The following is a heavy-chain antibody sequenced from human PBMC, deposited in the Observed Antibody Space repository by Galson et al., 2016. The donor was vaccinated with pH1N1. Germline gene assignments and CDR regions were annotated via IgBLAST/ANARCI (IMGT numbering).Heavy chain of an antibody. D-gene: IGHD6-19*01. J-gene: IGHJ4*02. Sequence: LSLTCTVSGGSISTATYFWSWIRQPAGMGLEWIGRIYISGSTNYNPSLKSRVTISVDTSKNQLSLKLSSVTAADTAVYYCARETLGVAGLDHWGQGTLVTVSS. CDR1: GGSISTATYF. V-gene: IGHV4-61*02. CDR2: IYISGST. CDR3: ARETLGVAGLDH.